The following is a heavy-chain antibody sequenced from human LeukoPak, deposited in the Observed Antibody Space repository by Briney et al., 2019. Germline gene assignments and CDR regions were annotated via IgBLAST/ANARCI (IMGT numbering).Heavy chain of an antibody. J-gene: IGHJ4*02. CDR3: ARGADYYDSSGYYYSLDY. CDR1: GDSVSSNSAA. CDR2: IYDNGSA. Sequence: SQTLSLTCAISGDSVSSNSAAWNWIRQPPGKGLEWSGYIYDNGSADYNPSLKSRVTISVDTSKNQFSLKLSSVTAADTAVYYCARGADYYDSSGYYYSLDYWGQGTLVTVSS. V-gene: IGHV4-61*01. D-gene: IGHD3-22*01.